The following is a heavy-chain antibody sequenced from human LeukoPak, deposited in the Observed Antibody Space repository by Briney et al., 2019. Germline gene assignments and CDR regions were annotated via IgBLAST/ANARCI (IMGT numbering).Heavy chain of an antibody. CDR2: ISAYNGNT. Sequence: ASVKVSCKASGYTFTSYGISWVRQAPGQGLEWMGWISAYNGNTNYAQKPQGRVTMTTDTSTSTAYMELRSLRTDDTAVYYCARFVDSSGWYRLYYYGMDVWGQGTTVTVSS. J-gene: IGHJ6*02. CDR1: GYTFTSYG. V-gene: IGHV1-18*01. CDR3: ARFVDSSGWYRLYYYGMDV. D-gene: IGHD6-19*01.